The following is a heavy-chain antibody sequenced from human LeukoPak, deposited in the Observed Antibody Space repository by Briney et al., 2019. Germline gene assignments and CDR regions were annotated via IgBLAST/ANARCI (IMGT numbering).Heavy chain of an antibody. V-gene: IGHV3-7*01. J-gene: IGHJ2*01. CDR2: IKQDGSEK. CDR1: GSTFSSYW. Sequence: GGSLRLSCAASGSTFSSYWMGWVRQAPGKGLEWVANIKQDGSEKYYVDSVKGRFTISRDNAKNSLYLQMNSLRAEDTAVYYCARGGYDYVWGSYRYYWYFDLWGRGTLVTVSS. D-gene: IGHD3-16*02. CDR3: ARGGYDYVWGSYRYYWYFDL.